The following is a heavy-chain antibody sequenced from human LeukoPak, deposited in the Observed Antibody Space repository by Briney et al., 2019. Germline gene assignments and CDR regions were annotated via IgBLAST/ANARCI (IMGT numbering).Heavy chain of an antibody. CDR2: IIPILGIA. D-gene: IGHD6-6*01. CDR1: GGTFSSYA. J-gene: IGHJ4*02. CDR3: AREIAADRGFDS. Sequence: GSSVKVSCKASGGTFSSYAISWVRQAPGQGLEWMGRIIPILGIANYAQKFQGRVTITADKSTSTAYIELSSLRSEDTAVYYCAREIAADRGFDSWGQGTLVTVSS. V-gene: IGHV1-69*04.